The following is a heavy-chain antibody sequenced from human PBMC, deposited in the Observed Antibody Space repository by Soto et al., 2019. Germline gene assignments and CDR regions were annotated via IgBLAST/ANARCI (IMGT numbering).Heavy chain of an antibody. J-gene: IGHJ5*02. V-gene: IGHV4-61*01. CDR3: ARDLRYYDSSGYYGAVWFDP. Sequence: SETLSLTSAVSGGSVSSGSYYWSWIRQPPGKGLEWIGYIYYSGSTNYNPSLKSRVTISVDTSKNQFSLKLSSVTAVDTAVYYCARDLRYYDSSGYYGAVWFDPWGQGTLVTVSS. D-gene: IGHD3-22*01. CDR2: IYYSGST. CDR1: GGSVSSGSYY.